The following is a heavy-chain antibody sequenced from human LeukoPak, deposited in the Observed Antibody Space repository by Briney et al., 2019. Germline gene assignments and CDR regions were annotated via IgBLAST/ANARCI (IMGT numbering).Heavy chain of an antibody. J-gene: IGHJ4*02. Sequence: NSSETLSLTCAVYGGSFSGYYWSWIRQPPGKGLEWIGEINHSGSTYYNPSLKSRVTISVDTSKNQFSLKLSSVTAADTAVYYCARHARFGESGSFDYWGQGTLVTVSS. CDR3: ARHARFGESGSFDY. D-gene: IGHD3-10*01. V-gene: IGHV4-34*01. CDR1: GGSFSGYY. CDR2: INHSGST.